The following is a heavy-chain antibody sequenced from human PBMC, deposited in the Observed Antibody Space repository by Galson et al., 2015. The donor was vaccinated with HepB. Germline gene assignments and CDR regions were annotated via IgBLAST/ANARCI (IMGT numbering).Heavy chain of an antibody. Sequence: SVKVSCKASGGTFSSYAISWVRQAPGQGLEWMGGIIPIFGTANYAQKFQGRVTITADESTSTAYMELSSLRSEDTAVYYCARDLHYYDSSGYNTDDYWGQGTLVTVSS. V-gene: IGHV1-69*13. J-gene: IGHJ4*02. CDR3: ARDLHYYDSSGYNTDDY. D-gene: IGHD3-22*01. CDR2: IIPIFGTA. CDR1: GGTFSSYA.